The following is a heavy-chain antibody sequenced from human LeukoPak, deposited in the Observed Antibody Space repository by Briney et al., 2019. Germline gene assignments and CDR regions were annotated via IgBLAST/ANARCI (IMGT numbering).Heavy chain of an antibody. CDR2: IGYDGSNK. D-gene: IGHD3-3*01. CDR3: AKSYYDFWSGYYTGAAFDI. V-gene: IGHV3-33*06. J-gene: IGHJ3*02. Sequence: PGGTLRLSCAASGFTFSSYGMHWVRQAPGKGLEWVAVIGYDGSNKYYADSVKGRFTISRDNSKNTLYLQMNSLRAEDTAVYYCAKSYYDFWSGYYTGAAFDIWGQGTMVTVPS. CDR1: GFTFSSYG.